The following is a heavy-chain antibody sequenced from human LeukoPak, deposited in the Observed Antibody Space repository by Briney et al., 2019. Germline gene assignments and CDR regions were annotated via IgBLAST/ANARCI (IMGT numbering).Heavy chain of an antibody. Sequence: SEALSLTCAVYGGSFSGYYWSWIRQPPGKGLEWIGEINHSGSTNYNPSLKSRVTISVDTSKNQFSLKLSSVTAADTAVYYCARGSGYSSSWYSFWLEPTSGYYYYYMDAWGKGTTVTVSS. CDR2: INHSGST. CDR1: GGSFSGYY. D-gene: IGHD6-13*01. CDR3: ARGSGYSSSWYSFWLEPTSGYYYYYMDA. J-gene: IGHJ6*03. V-gene: IGHV4-34*01.